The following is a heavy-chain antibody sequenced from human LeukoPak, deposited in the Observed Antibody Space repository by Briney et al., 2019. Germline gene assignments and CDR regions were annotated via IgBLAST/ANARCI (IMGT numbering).Heavy chain of an antibody. CDR2: ISPSGGVT. V-gene: IGHV3-23*01. CDR1: GFTFSSYA. Sequence: GGSLRLSCAASGFTFSSYAMSWVRQAPGKGLEWVSTISPSGGVTFYSDSVRGRFTISRDYSKDTLFLQMNSLRAEDTALYYCAKAHVPTMIRGVVSSDWGQGTLVTVSS. J-gene: IGHJ4*02. CDR3: AKAHVPTMIRGVVSSD. D-gene: IGHD3-10*01.